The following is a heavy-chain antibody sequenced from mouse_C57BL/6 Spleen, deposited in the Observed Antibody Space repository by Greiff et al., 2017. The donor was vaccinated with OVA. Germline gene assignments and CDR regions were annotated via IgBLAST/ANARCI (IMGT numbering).Heavy chain of an antibody. Sequence: EVKVEESGPGLVKPSQSLSLTCSVTGYSITSGYYWNWIRQFPGNKLEWMGYISYDGSNNYNPSLKNRISITRDPSKNQFFLKLNSVTTEDTATYYCARDYDGYYNYFDYWGQGTTLTVSS. CDR2: ISYDGSN. D-gene: IGHD2-3*01. CDR3: ARDYDGYYNYFDY. V-gene: IGHV3-6*01. CDR1: GYSITSGYY. J-gene: IGHJ2*01.